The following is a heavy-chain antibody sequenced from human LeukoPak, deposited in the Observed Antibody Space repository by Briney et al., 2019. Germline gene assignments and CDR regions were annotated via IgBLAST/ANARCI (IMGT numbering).Heavy chain of an antibody. CDR1: GFTLTTYS. D-gene: IGHD4-17*01. CDR3: ARGHTAVTRHFDF. CDR2: ISSGSSAI. J-gene: IGHJ4*02. Sequence: GGSLRLSCEASGFTLTTYSMTWVRQAPGKGLEWVSIISSGSSAIFSADALKGRFTISRDDAKNLLYLDMNSLRAEDTAVYYCARGHTAVTRHFDFLGQGTLVTVSS. V-gene: IGHV3-21*01.